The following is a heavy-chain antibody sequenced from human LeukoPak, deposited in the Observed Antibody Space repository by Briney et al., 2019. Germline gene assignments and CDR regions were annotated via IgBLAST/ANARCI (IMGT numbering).Heavy chain of an antibody. CDR2: IYYSGST. J-gene: IGHJ4*02. Sequence: SETLSLTCTVSRGSISSSSYYWGWIRQPPGKGLEWIGSIYYSGSTYYNPSLKSRVTISVDTSKNQFSLKLSSVTAADTAVYYCARNHGYSYGYGGFDYWGQGTLVTVSS. D-gene: IGHD5-18*01. V-gene: IGHV4-39*01. CDR3: ARNHGYSYGYGGFDY. CDR1: RGSISSSSYY.